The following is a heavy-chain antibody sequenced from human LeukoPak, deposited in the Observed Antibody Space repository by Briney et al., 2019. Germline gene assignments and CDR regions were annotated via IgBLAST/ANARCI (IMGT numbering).Heavy chain of an antibody. V-gene: IGHV4-59*01. CDR2: IYYSGST. CDR3: ARAPHSSGGTHFEP. D-gene: IGHD6-25*01. J-gene: IGHJ5*02. Sequence: PSETLSLTCTVSGGSLSSYYWSWIRQPPGKGLEWIAYIYYSGSTNYNPSLKSRVTLSLDTSKNQFSLKLSSVTAADTAVYYCARAPHSSGGTHFEPWGQGTLVTVSS. CDR1: GGSLSSYY.